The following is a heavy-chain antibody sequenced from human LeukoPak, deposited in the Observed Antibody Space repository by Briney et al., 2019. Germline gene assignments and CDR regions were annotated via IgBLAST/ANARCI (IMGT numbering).Heavy chain of an antibody. CDR3: ARDISYCGGDCAPYYFDY. D-gene: IGHD2-21*02. Sequence: PGGSLRLSCAASGFTFSDHYTSWIRQAPGKGLEWVSYISGTSTYTNYADSVKGRFTISRDNAKNSLYLQMNSLRAEDTAVYYCARDISYCGGDCAPYYFDYWGQGTLVTVSS. CDR2: ISGTSTYT. V-gene: IGHV3-11*05. J-gene: IGHJ4*02. CDR1: GFTFSDHY.